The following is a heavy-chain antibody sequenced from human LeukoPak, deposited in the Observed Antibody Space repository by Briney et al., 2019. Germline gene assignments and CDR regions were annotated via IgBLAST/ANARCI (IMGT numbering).Heavy chain of an antibody. J-gene: IGHJ4*02. D-gene: IGHD3-22*01. V-gene: IGHV5-51*01. CDR3: ARRGHYDSSGYYPFDY. CDR2: IYPGDSDT. CDR1: GYRFSTYW. Sequence: GESLKISCKGSGYRFSTYWIGWVRQMPGKGLEWMGTIYPGDSDTRYSPSFQGQVTISADKSINTTFLQWSSLKATDTAMYFCARRGHYDSSGYYPFDYWGQGTLVTVSS.